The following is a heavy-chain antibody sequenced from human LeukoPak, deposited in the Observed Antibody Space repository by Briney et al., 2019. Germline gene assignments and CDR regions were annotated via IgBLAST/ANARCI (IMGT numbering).Heavy chain of an antibody. J-gene: IGHJ6*02. D-gene: IGHD2-2*01. Sequence: GGSLRLSCAASGFTFSTYGMHWVRRAPGKGLEWVAIISYDGSNKYYSDSVKGRFTISRDNSKNTLYLQMSSLRAEDTAVYYCAKCGYCSSTSYPGDGMDVWGQGTTVTVSS. CDR1: GFTFSTYG. CDR3: AKCGYCSSTSYPGDGMDV. V-gene: IGHV3-30*18. CDR2: ISYDGSNK.